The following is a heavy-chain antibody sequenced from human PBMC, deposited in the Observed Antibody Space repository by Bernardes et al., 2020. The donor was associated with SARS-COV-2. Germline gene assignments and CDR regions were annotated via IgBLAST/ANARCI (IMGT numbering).Heavy chain of an antibody. J-gene: IGHJ4*02. CDR1: GYTFTSYD. CDR2: MNPNSGNT. CDR3: AVGGWNDGYFDY. D-gene: IGHD1-1*01. V-gene: IGHV1-8*01. Sequence: ASVKVSCKASGYTFTSYDINWVRQATGQGLEWMGWMNPNSGNTGYAQKFQGRVTMTRNTSISTAYMELSSLRSEDTAVYYCAVGGWNDGYFDYWGQGTLVTVSS.